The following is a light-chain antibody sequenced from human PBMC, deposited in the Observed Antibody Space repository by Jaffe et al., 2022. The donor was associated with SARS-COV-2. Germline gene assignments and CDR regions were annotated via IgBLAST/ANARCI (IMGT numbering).Light chain of an antibody. CDR1: NIGSES. J-gene: IGLJ1*01. CDR2: DDR. Sequence: SYVLSQPPSVSVAPGQTARITCEANNIGSESVHWYQQRPGQAPVLVVHDDRDRPSGIPERFSGTNSGNMATLIITRVEAGDEADYYCQVWDSSTEHRRVFGTGTKVTVL. V-gene: IGLV3-21*02. CDR3: QVWDSSTEHRRV.